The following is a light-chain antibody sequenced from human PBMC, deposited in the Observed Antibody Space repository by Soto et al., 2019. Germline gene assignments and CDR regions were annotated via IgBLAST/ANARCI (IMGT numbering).Light chain of an antibody. J-gene: IGKJ1*01. V-gene: IGKV3-11*01. CDR2: DAS. Sequence: EIVLTQSPATLSLSPGERATLSCRASQTVGRTLAWYQQKPGQAPRLLISDASNRATGIPARFSGSGSGTDFTLTISSLESEDFAVYYCQQYNNWPRTFGQGTKVDIK. CDR1: QTVGRT. CDR3: QQYNNWPRT.